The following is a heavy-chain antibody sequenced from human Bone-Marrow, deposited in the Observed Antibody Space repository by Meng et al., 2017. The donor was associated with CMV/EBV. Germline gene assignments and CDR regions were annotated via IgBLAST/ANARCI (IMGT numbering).Heavy chain of an antibody. CDR1: DGSISSYY. Sequence: SETLSLTCTVSDGSISSYYWSWIRQPPGKGLEWIGYIYYSGSTNYNPSLKSRVTISVDTSKNQFSLKLSSVSAADTAVYYCARYRNSGSTKGFDYWGQGTRVTVYS. CDR2: IYYSGST. V-gene: IGHV4-59*01. CDR3: ARYRNSGSTKGFDY. J-gene: IGHJ4*03. D-gene: IGHD1-26*01.